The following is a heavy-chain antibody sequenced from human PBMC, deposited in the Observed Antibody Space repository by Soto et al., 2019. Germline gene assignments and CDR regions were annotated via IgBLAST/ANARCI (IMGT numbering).Heavy chain of an antibody. J-gene: IGHJ3*02. Sequence: EVQLLESGGGLVQPGGSLRLSCAASGFIFSDYAMSWVHQAPGKGLEWVAGMGGANGDTYYTESVRGRFAISRDNSKSQLFLQLSSLRAEDTAVYFCAKDGVDHNSVWDPFDIWGQGTLVTVSS. CDR2: MGGANGDT. V-gene: IGHV3-23*01. CDR1: GFIFSDYA. CDR3: AKDGVDHNSVWDPFDI. D-gene: IGHD2-15*01.